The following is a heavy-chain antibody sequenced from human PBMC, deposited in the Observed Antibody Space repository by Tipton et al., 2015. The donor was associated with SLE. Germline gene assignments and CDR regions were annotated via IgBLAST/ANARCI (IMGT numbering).Heavy chain of an antibody. CDR1: GFTFSSYG. V-gene: IGHV3-30*02. D-gene: IGHD4-17*01. CDR2: IRYDGSNK. CDR3: ARDGDYGRAFDI. J-gene: IGHJ3*02. Sequence: SLRLSCAASGFTFSSYGMHWVRQAPGKGLEWVAFIRYDGSNKYYADSVKGRFTISRDNSKNTLYLQMNSPRAEDTAVYYCARDGDYGRAFDIWGQGTMVTVSS.